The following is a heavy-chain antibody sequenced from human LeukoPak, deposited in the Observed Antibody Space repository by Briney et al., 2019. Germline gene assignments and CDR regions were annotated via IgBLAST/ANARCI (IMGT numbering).Heavy chain of an antibody. CDR2: IIPIFGTA. Sequence: SVKVSCKASGGTFSSYAISWVRQAPGQGLEWMGGIIPIFGTANYAQKFQGRVTITADESTSTAYMELSSLRSEDTAVYYCASVGGCSSTSCYRAGWFDPWGQGTLVTVSS. V-gene: IGHV1-69*13. CDR3: ASVGGCSSTSCYRAGWFDP. D-gene: IGHD2-2*02. J-gene: IGHJ5*02. CDR1: GGTFSSYA.